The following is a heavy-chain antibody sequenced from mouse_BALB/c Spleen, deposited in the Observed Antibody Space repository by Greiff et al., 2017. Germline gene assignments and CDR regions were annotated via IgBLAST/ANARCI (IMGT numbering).Heavy chain of an antibody. V-gene: IGHV14-1*02. CDR1: GFNIKDYY. Sequence: EVQLHQSGAELVRPGALVKLSCKASGFNIKDYYMHWVKQRPEQGLEWIGWIDPENGNTIYDPKFQGKASITADTSSNTAYLQLSSLTSEDTAVYYCATPYGNYKAWFAYWGQGTLVTVSA. CDR3: ATPYGNYKAWFAY. CDR2: IDPENGNT. D-gene: IGHD2-1*01. J-gene: IGHJ3*01.